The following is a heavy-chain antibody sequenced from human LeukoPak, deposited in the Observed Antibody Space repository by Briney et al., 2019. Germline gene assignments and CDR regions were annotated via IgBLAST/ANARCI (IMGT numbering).Heavy chain of an antibody. V-gene: IGHV1-69*13. Sequence: GASVKVSCKASGYTFTSYDISWVRQAPGQGLEWMGGIIPMSGTTNYAQKFQGRVAISADVSTSTSYMELSSLRSEDTAMYYCARDAGTLYYDSGSYYNVAGGGMDVWGKGTTVTVSS. J-gene: IGHJ6*04. D-gene: IGHD3-10*01. CDR2: IIPMSGTT. CDR3: ARDAGTLYYDSGSYYNVAGGGMDV. CDR1: GYTFTSYD.